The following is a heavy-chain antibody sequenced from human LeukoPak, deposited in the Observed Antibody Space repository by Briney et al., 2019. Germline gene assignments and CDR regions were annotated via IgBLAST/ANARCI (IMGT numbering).Heavy chain of an antibody. CDR2: IWYDGSNK. Sequence: GGSLRLSCEASGFTFSSYAMSWVRQAPGKGLEWVAVIWYDGSNKYYADSVKGRFTISRDNSKNTLYLQMNSLRAEDTAVYYCAREIDYYYDSSGYFDYWGQGTLVTVSS. CDR3: AREIDYYYDSSGYFDY. D-gene: IGHD3-22*01. J-gene: IGHJ4*02. CDR1: GFTFSSYA. V-gene: IGHV3-33*08.